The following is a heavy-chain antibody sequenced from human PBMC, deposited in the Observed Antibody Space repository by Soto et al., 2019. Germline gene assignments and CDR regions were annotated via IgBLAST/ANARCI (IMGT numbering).Heavy chain of an antibody. V-gene: IGHV1-69*12. CDR2: IIPIFGTA. Sequence: QVQLVQSGAEVKKPGSSVKVSCKASGGTFSSYAISWVRQAPGQGLEWMGGIIPIFGTANYAQKFQGRVTITADESTSTAYMELSSLRSEDTAVYYCARRFSRDGYRIDAFDIWGQGTMVTVSS. CDR1: GGTFSSYA. CDR3: ARRFSRDGYRIDAFDI. D-gene: IGHD5-12*01. J-gene: IGHJ3*02.